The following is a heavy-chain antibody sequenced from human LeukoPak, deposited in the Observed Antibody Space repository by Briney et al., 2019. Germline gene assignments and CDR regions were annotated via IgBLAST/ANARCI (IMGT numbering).Heavy chain of an antibody. CDR3: ARLAVVRGLDT. D-gene: IGHD3-10*01. Sequence: SWVRQAPGKGLEWIGYIQYSGSTRYNMSLESRVTISVDTSKTQFSLKMTSLTVADTAVYYCARLAVVRGLDTWGQGTMVIVSS. J-gene: IGHJ3*02. CDR2: IQYSGST. V-gene: IGHV4-31*02.